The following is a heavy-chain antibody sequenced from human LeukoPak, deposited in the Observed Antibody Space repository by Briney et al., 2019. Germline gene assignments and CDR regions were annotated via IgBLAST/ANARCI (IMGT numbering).Heavy chain of an antibody. CDR3: AKGGSGSSNWYFDL. V-gene: IGHV3-9*01. CDR2: ISWNSGSI. CDR1: GFTFDDYA. D-gene: IGHD3-10*01. Sequence: GGSLRLSCAASGFTFDDYAMHWVRQAPGKRLEWVSGISWNSGSIGYADSVKGRFTISRDNAKNSLYLQMNSLRAEDTALYYCAKGGSGSSNWYFDLWGRGTLVTVSS. J-gene: IGHJ2*01.